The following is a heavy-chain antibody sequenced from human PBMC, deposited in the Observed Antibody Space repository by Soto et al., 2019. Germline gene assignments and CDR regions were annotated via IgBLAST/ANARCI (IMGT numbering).Heavy chain of an antibody. D-gene: IGHD2-15*01. V-gene: IGHV3-74*01. CDR2: INSDGSST. Sequence: TGGSLRLSCAASGFTFSSYWMHWVRQAPGKGLVWVSRINSDGSSTSYADSVKGRFTISRDNAKNTLYLQMNSLRAEDTAVYYCARARGYCSGGSCYGLFFAFDIWGQGTMVTVSS. CDR1: GFTFSSYW. J-gene: IGHJ3*02. CDR3: ARARGYCSGGSCYGLFFAFDI.